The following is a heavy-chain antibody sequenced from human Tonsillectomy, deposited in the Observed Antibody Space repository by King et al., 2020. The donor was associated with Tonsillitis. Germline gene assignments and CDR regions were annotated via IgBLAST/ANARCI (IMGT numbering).Heavy chain of an antibody. CDR2: INPNSGGA. D-gene: IGHD4-17*01. CDR3: ARGTTVTTYYYYAMDV. CDR1: GYTFTGYY. J-gene: IGHJ6*02. Sequence: QLVQSGAEVKKPGASVKVSCKASGYTFTGYYIHWVRQAPGQGLEWMGRINPNSGGANYAQKFQGRVTMTRDTSISTAYMELGRLRSDDTVVYFCARGTTVTTYYYYAMDVWGQGTTVTVSS. V-gene: IGHV1-2*05.